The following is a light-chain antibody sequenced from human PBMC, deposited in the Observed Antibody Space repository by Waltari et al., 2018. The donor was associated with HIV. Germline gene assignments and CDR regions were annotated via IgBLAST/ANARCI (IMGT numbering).Light chain of an antibody. CDR2: EVS. J-gene: IGLJ3*02. CDR1: ICDVGGYDY. V-gene: IGLV2-8*01. CDR3: MSYTGHNRWV. Sequence: QSALTQPPSASGSPGQSLTISCTGTICDVGGYDYVSWYQQHPGKAPKLLIYEVSQRPSGVPARYSGSKSGNTASLTVSGLQAEDEADYHCMSYTGHNRWVFGGGTKLTVL.